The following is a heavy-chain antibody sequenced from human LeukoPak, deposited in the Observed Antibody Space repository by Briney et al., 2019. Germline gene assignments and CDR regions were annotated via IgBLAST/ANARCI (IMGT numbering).Heavy chain of an antibody. Sequence: GGSLRLSCAASGFTFSNAWMNWVRQAPGKGLEWVGRIKSKTDGGTTDYAAPVKGRFTISRDDSEHTLSLQMNSLKTEDTAVYYCTTSSYSSGLHYYYYYYMGVWGKGTTVAVSS. D-gene: IGHD6-19*01. V-gene: IGHV3-15*01. CDR2: IKSKTDGGTT. CDR3: TTSSYSSGLHYYYYYYMGV. J-gene: IGHJ6*03. CDR1: GFTFSNAW.